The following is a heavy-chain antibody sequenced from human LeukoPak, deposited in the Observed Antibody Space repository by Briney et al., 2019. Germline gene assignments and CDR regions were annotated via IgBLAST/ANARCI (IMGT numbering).Heavy chain of an antibody. CDR2: INPNSGGT. Sequence: ASVKVSCKASGYTFTDYHMHWVRQAPGQGLEWMGWINPNSGGTNYAQKFQGRVTMTRDTSISTTNMEPRSLRSDDTAVYYCAREMETGTVVTPGYWGQGTLVTVSS. D-gene: IGHD4-23*01. J-gene: IGHJ4*02. V-gene: IGHV1-2*02. CDR3: AREMETGTVVTPGY. CDR1: GYTFTDYH.